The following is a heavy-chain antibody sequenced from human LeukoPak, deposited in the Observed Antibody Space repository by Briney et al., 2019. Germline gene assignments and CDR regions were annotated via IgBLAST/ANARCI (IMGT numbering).Heavy chain of an antibody. CDR1: GFTFSSYA. CDR3: AKDRARYSSGWYEVSSYYYYGMDV. J-gene: IGHJ6*02. V-gene: IGHV3-23*01. Sequence: GGSPRLSCAASGFTFSSYAMSWVRQAPGKGLEWVSAISGSGGSTYYADSVKGRFTISRDNSKNTLYLQMNSLRAEDTAVYYCAKDRARYSSGWYEVSSYYYYGMDVWGQGTTVTVSS. CDR2: ISGSGGST. D-gene: IGHD6-19*01.